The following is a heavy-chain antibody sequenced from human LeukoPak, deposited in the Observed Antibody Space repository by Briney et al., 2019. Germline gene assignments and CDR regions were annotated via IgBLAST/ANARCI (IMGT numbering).Heavy chain of an antibody. Sequence: GGSLRLSCAASGFTVSDNYMSWVRQAPGKGLEWVSVFYSGGSTRYADSVKGRFTISRDNSKNTLYPQLNSLRAEDTAVYFCTSSSWSSEYFHYWGQGTLVTVSS. CDR1: GFTVSDNY. CDR3: TSSSWSSEYFHY. D-gene: IGHD6-13*01. J-gene: IGHJ1*01. V-gene: IGHV3-66*01. CDR2: FYSGGST.